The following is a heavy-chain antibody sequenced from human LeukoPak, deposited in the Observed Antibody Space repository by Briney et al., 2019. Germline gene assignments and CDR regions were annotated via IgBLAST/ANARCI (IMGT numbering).Heavy chain of an antibody. CDR3: AKDPIISYGMDV. J-gene: IGHJ6*02. CDR1: GFTFDDYA. CDR2: ISWHSGSI. V-gene: IGHV3-9*01. Sequence: GGSLRLSCAASGFTFDDYAMHWVRQVPGKGLEWVSGISWHSGSIGYADSVKGRFIISRDNAKNSVYLQMNSLRAEDTAVYYCAKDPIISYGMDVWGQGTTVTVSS.